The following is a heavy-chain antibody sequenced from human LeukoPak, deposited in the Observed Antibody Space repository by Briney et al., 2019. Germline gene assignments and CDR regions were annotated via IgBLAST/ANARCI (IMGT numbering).Heavy chain of an antibody. CDR2: INHSGST. CDR1: CGPNSGYY. J-gene: IGHJ3*01. CDR3: AKPRPTGQGILDR. Sequence: SETLSLTRGVYCGPNSGYYWRWMRQPPGKGLEWIGEINHSGSTNYNPSLKSRVTISVDMSKNQFSLKLSSVTAADTAVYYCAKPRPTGQGILDRWGQGTMVTVSS. V-gene: IGHV4-34*01. D-gene: IGHD3-3*01.